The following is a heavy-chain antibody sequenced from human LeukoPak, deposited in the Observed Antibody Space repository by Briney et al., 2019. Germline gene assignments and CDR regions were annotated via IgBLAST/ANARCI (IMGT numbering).Heavy chain of an antibody. J-gene: IGHJ6*03. V-gene: IGHV4-4*07. CDR1: GGSISSYY. Sequence: PSETLSLTCTVSGGSISSYYWSWIRQPAGKGLEWIGRIYTSGSTNYNPSLKSRVTMSVDTSKNQFSLKLSSVTAADTAVYYCARGGPLDTPDYYYYYMDVWGKGTTVTISS. CDR3: ARGGPLDTPDYYYYYMDV. CDR2: IYTSGST. D-gene: IGHD5-18*01.